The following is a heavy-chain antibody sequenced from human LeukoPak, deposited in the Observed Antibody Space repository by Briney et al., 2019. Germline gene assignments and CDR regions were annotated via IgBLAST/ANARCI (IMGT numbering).Heavy chain of an antibody. D-gene: IGHD6-13*01. CDR2: INPNSGGT. CDR3: AREGQQLPQYYYYYYMDV. CDR1: GYTFTGYY. Sequence: ASVKVSCKASGYTFTGYYMHWVRQAPGQGLEWMGRINPNSGGTNYAQKFQGRVTMTRDTSISTAYMELSRLRTDDTAVYYCAREGQQLPQYYYYYYMDVWGKGTTVTVSS. V-gene: IGHV1-2*06. J-gene: IGHJ6*03.